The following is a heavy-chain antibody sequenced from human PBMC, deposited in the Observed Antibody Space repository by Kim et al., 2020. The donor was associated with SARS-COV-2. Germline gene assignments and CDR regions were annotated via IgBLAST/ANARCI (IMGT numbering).Heavy chain of an antibody. Sequence: ASVKVSCKASGYTFTSYAMNWVRQAPGQGLEWMGWINTNTGNPTYAQGFTGRFVFSLDTSVSTAYLQISSLKAEDTAVYYCARLGYCSGGSCHITVTTSRDYYYYYYMDVWGKGTTVTVSS. CDR3: ARLGYCSGGSCHITVTTSRDYYYYYYMDV. V-gene: IGHV7-4-1*02. CDR1: GYTFTSYA. CDR2: INTNTGNP. J-gene: IGHJ6*03. D-gene: IGHD2-15*01.